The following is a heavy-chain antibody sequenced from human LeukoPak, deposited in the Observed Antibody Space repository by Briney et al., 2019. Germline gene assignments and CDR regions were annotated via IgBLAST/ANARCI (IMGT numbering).Heavy chain of an antibody. Sequence: GASVKVSCKASGYTFTSYGISWVRQAPRQGLEWMGWISAYNGNTNYAQKLQGRVTMTTDTSTSTAYMELRSLRSDDTAVYYCARDYDHHASSGWLDYYYYYMDVWGKGTTVTVSS. V-gene: IGHV1-18*01. CDR2: ISAYNGNT. D-gene: IGHD6-19*01. CDR3: ARDYDHHASSGWLDYYYYYMDV. CDR1: GYTFTSYG. J-gene: IGHJ6*03.